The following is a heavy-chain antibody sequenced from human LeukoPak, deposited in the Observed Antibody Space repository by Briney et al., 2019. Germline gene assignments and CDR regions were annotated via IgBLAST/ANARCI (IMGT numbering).Heavy chain of an antibody. CDR1: GGSFSGYY. V-gene: IGHV4-34*01. J-gene: IGHJ4*02. CDR2: INHSGST. Sequence: PSGTLSLTCAVYGGSFSGYYWSWIRQPPGKGLEWIGEINHSGSTNYNPSLKSRVTISVDTSKNQFSLKLSSVTAADTAVYYCARYSAAAASYFDYWGQGTLVTVSS. CDR3: ARYSAAAASYFDY. D-gene: IGHD6-13*01.